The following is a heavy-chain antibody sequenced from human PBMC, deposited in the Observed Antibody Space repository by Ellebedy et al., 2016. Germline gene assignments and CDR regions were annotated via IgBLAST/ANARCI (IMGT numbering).Heavy chain of an antibody. CDR1: GGSISSYY. CDR3: ARGRKDGRQQPNDFDY. V-gene: IGHV4-34*01. J-gene: IGHJ4*02. Sequence: SETLSLTXTVSGGSISSYYWSWIRQPPGKGLEWIGEINHSGSTNYNPSLKSRVTISVDTSKNQFSLKLSSVTAADTAVYYCARGRKDGRQQPNDFDYWGQGTLVTVSS. CDR2: INHSGST. D-gene: IGHD6-13*01.